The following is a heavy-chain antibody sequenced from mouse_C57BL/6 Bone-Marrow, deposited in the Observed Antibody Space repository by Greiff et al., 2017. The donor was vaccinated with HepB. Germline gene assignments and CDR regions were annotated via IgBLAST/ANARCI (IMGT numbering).Heavy chain of an antibody. Sequence: QVQLQQSGPGLVAPSQCLSITCTVSGFSLTSYGVHWVRQPPGKGLEWLVVIWSDGSTTYNSALKSRLSISKDNSKSQVDLKMNSLQTDDTAMYYCARHINYYDYDDAMDYWGQGTSVTVSS. D-gene: IGHD2-4*01. J-gene: IGHJ4*01. CDR2: IWSDGST. V-gene: IGHV2-6-1*01. CDR1: GFSLTSYG. CDR3: ARHINYYDYDDAMDY.